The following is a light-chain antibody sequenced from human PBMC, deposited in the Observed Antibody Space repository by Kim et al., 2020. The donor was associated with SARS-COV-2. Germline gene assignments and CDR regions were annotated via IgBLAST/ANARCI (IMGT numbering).Light chain of an antibody. V-gene: IGKV1-39*01. J-gene: IGKJ2*01. CDR1: QSIISY. Sequence: SETVGDRVTITCRASQSIISYLNWYQQKPGTAPKLLIYAASSLQSGVPSRFSGSGAGTDFTLTISSLQPEDFATYYCQQSYSTPYTFGQGTKLEI. CDR2: AAS. CDR3: QQSYSTPYT.